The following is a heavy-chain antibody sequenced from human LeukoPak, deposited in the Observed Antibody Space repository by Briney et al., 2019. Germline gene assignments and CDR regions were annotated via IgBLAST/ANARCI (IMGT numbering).Heavy chain of an antibody. CDR1: GFTFSSYA. J-gene: IGHJ3*01. CDR2: ISGSGGST. CDR3: AKGEWEPRGAFDV. D-gene: IGHD1-26*01. V-gene: IGHV3-23*01. Sequence: GGSLRLSCAASGFTFSSYAMSWVRQAPGKGLEWVSAISGSGGSTYYADSVKGRFTISGDNSKNTLYLQMNSLRAEDTAVYYCAKGEWEPRGAFDVWGQGTMVTVSS.